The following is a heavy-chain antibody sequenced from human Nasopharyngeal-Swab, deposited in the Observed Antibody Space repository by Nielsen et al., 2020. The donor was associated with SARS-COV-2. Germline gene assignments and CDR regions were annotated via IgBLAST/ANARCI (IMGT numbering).Heavy chain of an antibody. Sequence: GESLKISCAASGFTFSRYWMHWVRQAPGKGLVRVSRIYSDGSSTNYADSVKGRFTISRDNAKNTLYLQMNSLRAEDTAMYYCARVGVNDYYYGMDVWGQGTTVTVSS. CDR2: IYSDGSST. CDR3: ARVGVNDYYYGMDV. D-gene: IGHD2-21*01. J-gene: IGHJ6*02. CDR1: GFTFSRYW. V-gene: IGHV3-74*01.